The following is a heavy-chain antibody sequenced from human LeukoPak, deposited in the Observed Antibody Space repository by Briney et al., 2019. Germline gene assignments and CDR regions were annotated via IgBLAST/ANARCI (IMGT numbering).Heavy chain of an antibody. CDR1: GGSISSYY. Sequence: KPSETLSLTCTVSGGSISSYYWSWIRQPPGKGLEWIGYIYYSGSTNYNPSLKSRVTISVDTSKNQFSLKLSSVTAADTAVYYCARDSYYYDSSGYFGIDYWGQGTLVTVSS. CDR2: IYYSGST. J-gene: IGHJ4*02. CDR3: ARDSYYYDSSGYFGIDY. D-gene: IGHD3-22*01. V-gene: IGHV4-59*01.